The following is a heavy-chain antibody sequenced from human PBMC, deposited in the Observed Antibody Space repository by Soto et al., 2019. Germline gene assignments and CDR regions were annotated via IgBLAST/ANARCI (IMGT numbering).Heavy chain of an antibody. V-gene: IGHV3-21*01. CDR3: ARIVAAAGSGFDY. CDR1: GFTFNIYG. D-gene: IGHD6-13*01. CDR2: ISSSSSYI. J-gene: IGHJ4*02. Sequence: PGGSLRLSCAASGFTFNIYGMHWVRQAPGKGLEWVSSISSSSSYIYYADSVKGRFTISRDNAKNSLYLQMNSLRAEDTAVYYCARIVAAAGSGFDYWGQGTLVTVS.